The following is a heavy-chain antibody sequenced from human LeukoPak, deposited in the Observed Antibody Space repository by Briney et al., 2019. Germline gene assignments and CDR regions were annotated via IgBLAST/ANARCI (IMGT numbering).Heavy chain of an antibody. V-gene: IGHV4-59*01. Sequence: PSETLSLTCTVSGGSISSYYWSWIRQPPGKGLEWLGYIYYSGSTNYNPSLKSRVTISVDTSKNQFSLKLSSVTAADTAVYYCARDIDHDYGVQGDAFDIWGQGTMVTVSS. J-gene: IGHJ3*02. CDR3: ARDIDHDYGVQGDAFDI. CDR2: IYYSGST. CDR1: GGSISSYY. D-gene: IGHD4-17*01.